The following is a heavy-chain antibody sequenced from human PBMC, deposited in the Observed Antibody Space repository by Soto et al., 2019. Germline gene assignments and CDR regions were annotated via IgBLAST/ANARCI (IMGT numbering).Heavy chain of an antibody. CDR3: ATVLRKGNYRMDV. V-gene: IGHV1-69*01. D-gene: IGHD3-10*01. CDR2: IIPIFGTT. J-gene: IGHJ6*02. Sequence: QLVQAGAEVKKPGSSVRISCRASGGTFSNDAVSCVRQAPGQGLQWMGGIIPIFGTTHYAQKFQGRVTNTADESTSTAYMELRSVTSEDTAVYYWATVLRKGNYRMDVGGQGTAVTVAS. CDR1: GGTFSNDA.